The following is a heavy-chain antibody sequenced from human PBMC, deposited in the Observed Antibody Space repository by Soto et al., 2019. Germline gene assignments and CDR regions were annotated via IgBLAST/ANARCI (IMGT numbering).Heavy chain of an antibody. CDR2: INPDTGDT. D-gene: IGHD3-10*01. CDR3: APVHYNRSTYFYYGMDV. J-gene: IGHJ6*02. V-gene: IGHV1-2*04. CDR1: GYIFIDYY. Sequence: ASVKVSCKASGYIFIDYYIHWVRQAPGQGLEWMGWINPDTGDTNYAQKFQGWVTVTRDTSISTAYMEVSRLKSDDTAVYYCAPVHYNRSTYFYYGMDVWGRGTTVTVSS.